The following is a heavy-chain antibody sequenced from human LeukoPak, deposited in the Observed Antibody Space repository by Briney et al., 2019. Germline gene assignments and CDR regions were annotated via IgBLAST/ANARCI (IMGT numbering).Heavy chain of an antibody. J-gene: IGHJ4*02. CDR3: ARDPTPGMYYFDY. D-gene: IGHD4-11*01. CDR2: IYYTGST. Sequence: SETLSLTCTVSGDSINTGGYYWHWIRQHPGKGLEWIGYIYYTGSTYYNPSLKSRPAISLDTSKNRFSLRLSSVTAADTAVYYCARDPTPGMYYFDYWGQGNLVTVSS. V-gene: IGHV4-31*03. CDR1: GDSINTGGYY.